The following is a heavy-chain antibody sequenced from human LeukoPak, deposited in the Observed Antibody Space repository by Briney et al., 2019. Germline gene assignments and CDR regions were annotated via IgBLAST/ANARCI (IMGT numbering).Heavy chain of an antibody. D-gene: IGHD6-13*01. J-gene: IGHJ4*02. CDR1: GFTLRFYA. CDR2: ISGSGGSK. CDR3: AKDSSTSWYKGEVYYFDY. Sequence: GWSLRHTCAASGFTLRFYAMSWVRQSPGKGLEWVSAISGSGGSKYFAYSVKGRFTISRDNSKNTLYLQMNSLRAEDTAVYYCAKDSSTSWYKGEVYYFDYWGQGTLVTVSS. V-gene: IGHV3-23*01.